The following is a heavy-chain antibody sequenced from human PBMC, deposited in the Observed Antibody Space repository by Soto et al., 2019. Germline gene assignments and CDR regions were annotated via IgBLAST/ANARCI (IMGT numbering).Heavy chain of an antibody. CDR3: ARRAGNRRGYPIDS. Sequence: QVQLQESGPGLVKPSQTLSLTCAVSGGSIRSDGSYWTWIRQLPGGGLEWIGYIYYSGSTSYYPSLNSRSSISVDSSENQFSLRLTSVPAADTAVYYCARRAGNRRGYPIDSWGQGTLVTVSS. D-gene: IGHD5-18*01. J-gene: IGHJ4*02. CDR1: GGSIRSDGSY. V-gene: IGHV4-31*11. CDR2: IYYSGST.